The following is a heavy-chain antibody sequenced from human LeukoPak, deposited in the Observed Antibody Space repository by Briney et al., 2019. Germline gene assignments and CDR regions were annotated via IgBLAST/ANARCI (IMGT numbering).Heavy chain of an antibody. CDR2: ISSDGSST. CDR1: GFTFSSYW. V-gene: IGHV3-74*01. J-gene: IGHJ4*02. CDR3: ARALPPSVNTPWK. D-gene: IGHD1-1*01. Sequence: GGSLRLSCAASGFTFSSYWMHLVRQAPGKGLVWVSRISSDGSSTSYADSVKGRFTIFRDNAKNTLYLQMNSLGAEDTAVYYCARALPPSVNTPWKWGQGTQVTVSS.